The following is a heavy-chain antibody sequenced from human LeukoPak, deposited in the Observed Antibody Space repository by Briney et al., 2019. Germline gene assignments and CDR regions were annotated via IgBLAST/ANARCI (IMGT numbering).Heavy chain of an antibody. J-gene: IGHJ4*02. V-gene: IGHV1-2*02. CDR1: GYTFTGYY. CDR2: INPNSGGT. D-gene: IGHD3-3*01. Sequence: ASVKVSCKASGYTFTGYYMHWVRQAPGQGLEWMGWINPNSGGTNYAQKFQGRVTMTRDTSISTAYMELSRLRSDDTAVYYCAGDPYYDFWSGYYPPDYWGQGTLVTVSS. CDR3: AGDPYYDFWSGYYPPDY.